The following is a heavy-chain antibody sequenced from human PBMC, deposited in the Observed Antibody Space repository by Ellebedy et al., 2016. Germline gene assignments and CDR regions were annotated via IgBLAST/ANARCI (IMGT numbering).Heavy chain of an antibody. V-gene: IGHV3-30*03. J-gene: IGHJ5*02. Sequence: GESLKISXAASGFTFSRYAIHWVRQAPGKGLEWVSLISDDGNDKFYTDSVRGRFTISRDNAKNSLYLQMNSLRAEDTAVYYCARDRSGDATNWFDPWGQGTLVTVSS. CDR2: ISDDGNDK. CDR3: ARDRSGDATNWFDP. CDR1: GFTFSRYA.